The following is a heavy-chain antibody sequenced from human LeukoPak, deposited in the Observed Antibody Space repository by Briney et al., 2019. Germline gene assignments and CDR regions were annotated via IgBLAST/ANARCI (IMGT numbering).Heavy chain of an antibody. J-gene: IGHJ4*02. D-gene: IGHD4-23*01. V-gene: IGHV3-74*01. CDR1: GFTFSSYW. Sequence: GGSLRLSCAASGFTFSSYWMNWVRQAPGKGLVWVSRIASDGSSTTYADSVKGRFSISRDNAKNTLYLQMNSLRVEDTTVYYCARGRPHGNDYWGQGTLVTVSS. CDR3: ARGRPHGNDY. CDR2: IASDGSST.